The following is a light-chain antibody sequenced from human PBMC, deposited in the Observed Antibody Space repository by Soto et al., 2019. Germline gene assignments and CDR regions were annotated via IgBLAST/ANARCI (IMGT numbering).Light chain of an antibody. CDR1: QSVTSS. Sequence: TQSPATLSLSPGDRATLSCXASQSVTSSLAWFQQKPGQAPRLLIYDVSRRATAIPARFSGSGSGTDFTLTISSLEPEDFAVYYCQQRTTWPTFGGGTKVEIK. CDR3: QQRTTWPT. V-gene: IGKV3-11*01. CDR2: DVS. J-gene: IGKJ4*01.